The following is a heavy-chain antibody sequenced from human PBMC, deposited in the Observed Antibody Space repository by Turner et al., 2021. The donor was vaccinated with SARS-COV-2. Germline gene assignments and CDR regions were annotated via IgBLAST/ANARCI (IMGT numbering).Heavy chain of an antibody. CDR2: HSYSGST. J-gene: IGHJ4*02. V-gene: IGHV4-59*08. Sequence: QVQLQESGPGLVQPSETLSLTCTISGGSISTYYWSWIRQPPGKRLELIGYHSYSGSTNYNPSLKSRVTISVDTSKNQFSLNLISVTGADTAVYYCAIRSRSGGWGVWDNWGQGTLVTVSS. CDR1: GGSISTYY. D-gene: IGHD6-19*01. CDR3: AIRSRSGGWGVWDN.